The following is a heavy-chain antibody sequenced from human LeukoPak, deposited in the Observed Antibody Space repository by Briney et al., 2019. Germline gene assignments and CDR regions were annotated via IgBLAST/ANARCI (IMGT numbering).Heavy chain of an antibody. D-gene: IGHD6-19*01. V-gene: IGHV1-18*01. J-gene: IGHJ4*02. CDR3: ARDLKMGYSSGRHSWGTGSSNDY. Sequence: ASVKVSCKASGYTFTSYGINWVRQAPGQGLEWMGWISAYNGNTNYAQKLQGRVTMTTDTSTSTAYMELRSLRSDDTAVYYCARDLKMGYSSGRHSWGTGSSNDYWGQGTLVTVSS. CDR2: ISAYNGNT. CDR1: GYTFTSYG.